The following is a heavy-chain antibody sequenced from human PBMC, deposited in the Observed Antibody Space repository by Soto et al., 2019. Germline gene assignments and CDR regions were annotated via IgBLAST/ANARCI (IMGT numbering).Heavy chain of an antibody. D-gene: IGHD1-26*01. Sequence: SVKVSCKASGYTFTGYYMHWVRQAPGQGLEWMGWINPNSGGTNYAQKFQGRVTMTRDTSISTAYMELSRLRSDDTAVYYCATRQKGRGDYYYGMDVWGQGTTVIVS. CDR1: GYTFTGYY. CDR3: ATRQKGRGDYYYGMDV. CDR2: INPNSGGT. V-gene: IGHV1-2*02. J-gene: IGHJ6*02.